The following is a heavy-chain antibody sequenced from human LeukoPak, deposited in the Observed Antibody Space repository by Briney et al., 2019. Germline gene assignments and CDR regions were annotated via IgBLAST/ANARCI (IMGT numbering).Heavy chain of an antibody. CDR1: GYTFTSYG. Sequence: GASVKVSCKASGYTFTSYGISWVRQAPGQGLEWMGWISAYNGNTNHAQKLQGRVTMTTDTSTSTAYMELRSLRSDDTAVYYCVRSPTTVSIPAWGQGTLVTVSS. J-gene: IGHJ5*02. CDR3: VRSPTTVSIPA. D-gene: IGHD4-17*01. V-gene: IGHV1-18*01. CDR2: ISAYNGNT.